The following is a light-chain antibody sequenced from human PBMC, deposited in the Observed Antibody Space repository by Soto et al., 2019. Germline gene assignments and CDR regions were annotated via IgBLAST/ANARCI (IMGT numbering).Light chain of an antibody. CDR2: LAS. CDR3: QQYNSYSGT. Sequence: DIQMTQSPSTLSASVGDTVTVTCRASQSVSGWLAWYQQKPGEAPNLLIYLASTLQSGVPSRFSGSGSGTDFTLTISSLQPDDFATYYCQQYNSYSGTFGQGTKVDIK. V-gene: IGKV1-5*01. CDR1: QSVSGW. J-gene: IGKJ1*01.